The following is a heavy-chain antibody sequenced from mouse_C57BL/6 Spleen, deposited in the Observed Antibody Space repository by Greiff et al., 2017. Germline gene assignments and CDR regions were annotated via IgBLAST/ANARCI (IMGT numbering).Heavy chain of an antibody. D-gene: IGHD2-2*01. CDR1: GFTFSSYA. CDR2: ISSGGDYI. CDR3: TRDEGYGYDGGAMDY. J-gene: IGHJ4*01. Sequence: EVMLVESGEGLVKPGGSLKLSCAASGFTFSSYAMSWVRQTPEKRLEWVAYISSGGDYIYYADTVKGRFTISRDNARKTLYLQMSSLKSEDTAMYYCTRDEGYGYDGGAMDYWGQGTSVTVSS. V-gene: IGHV5-9-1*02.